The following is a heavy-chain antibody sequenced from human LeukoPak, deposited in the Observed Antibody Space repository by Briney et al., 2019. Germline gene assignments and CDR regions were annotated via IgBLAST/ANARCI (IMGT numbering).Heavy chain of an antibody. CDR3: ARRSSSHYDY. CDR1: GYSFTSYW. Sequence: GESLRISCKTSGYSFTSYWIHWVRQMPGKELEWMGIIYPGDSDTRYSPSFQGQVTISADKSISTAYLQWSSLKASDTAMYYCARRSSSHYDYWGQGTLVTVSS. V-gene: IGHV5-51*01. J-gene: IGHJ4*02. CDR2: IYPGDSDT. D-gene: IGHD2-2*01.